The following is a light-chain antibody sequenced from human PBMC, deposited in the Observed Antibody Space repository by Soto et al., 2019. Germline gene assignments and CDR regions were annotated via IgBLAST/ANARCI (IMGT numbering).Light chain of an antibody. CDR2: GVS. CDR1: QNINKY. V-gene: IGKV1-39*01. Sequence: DIQMTQSPSSLSASVGDTVTITCRASQNINKYLSWYQEKPGKAPNLLIYGVSRLQSGVPSRFSGSGSGADSTLTISSQQHEDSGTYCCQPSYTNLYTFGQGTKLEI. J-gene: IGKJ2*01. CDR3: QPSYTNLYT.